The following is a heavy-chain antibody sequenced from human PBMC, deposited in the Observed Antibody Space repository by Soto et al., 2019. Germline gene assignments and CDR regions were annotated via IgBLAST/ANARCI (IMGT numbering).Heavy chain of an antibody. CDR1: GGTFSSFG. D-gene: IGHD3-10*01. J-gene: IGHJ4*02. V-gene: IGHV1-69*13. CDR3: TLWFAEPHFLDY. CDR2: IIPIFGTT. Sequence: ASVKVSCKASGGTFSSFGISWVRQAPGQGLEWMGGIIPIFGTTNYAQKFQDRVTITADESTSTAFMELSSLKSEDTAVHYCTLWFAEPHFLDYWGQGTLVTVSS.